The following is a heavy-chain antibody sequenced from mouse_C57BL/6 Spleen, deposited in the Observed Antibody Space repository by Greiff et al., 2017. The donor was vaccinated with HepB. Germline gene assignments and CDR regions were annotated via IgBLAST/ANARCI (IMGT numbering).Heavy chain of an antibody. J-gene: IGHJ3*01. CDR3: ARRSIMSKGFAY. V-gene: IGHV3-6*01. Sequence: EVQLQESGPGLVKPSQSLSLTCSVTGYSITSGYYWNWIRQFPGNKLEWMGYISYDGSNNYNPSLKNRISITRDTSKNQFFLKLNSVTTEDTATYDCARRSIMSKGFAYCGQGSLVTVSA. D-gene: IGHD2-4*01. CDR1: GYSITSGYY. CDR2: ISYDGSN.